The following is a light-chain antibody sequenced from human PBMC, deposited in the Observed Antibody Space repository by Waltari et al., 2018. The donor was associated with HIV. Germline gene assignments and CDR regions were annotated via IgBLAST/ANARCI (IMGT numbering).Light chain of an antibody. CDR3: QQYTTSPYT. CDR2: GAS. J-gene: IGKJ2*01. V-gene: IGKV3-20*01. Sequence: DIELTQSPGTVSLSPGERATLSCRASQSVAGNYIAWYHQVPGQAPRLLISGASRRATGIPARFSGSGSGTDFTLTISGLEPEDFGVYYCQQYTTSPYTFGQGTNLEI. CDR1: QSVAGNY.